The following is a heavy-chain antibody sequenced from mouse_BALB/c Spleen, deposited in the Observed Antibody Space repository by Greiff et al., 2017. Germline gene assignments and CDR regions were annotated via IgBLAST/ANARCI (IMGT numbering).Heavy chain of an antibody. V-gene: IGHV1-54*01. CDR2: INPGSGGT. Sequence: VQLQQSGAELVRPGTSVKVSCKASGYAFTNYLIEWVKQRPGQGLEWIGVINPGSGGTNYNEKFKGKATLTADKSSSTAYMQLSSLTSDDSAVYFCARSTMITTWYFDYWGQGTTLTVSS. CDR3: ARSTMITTWYFDY. CDR1: GYAFTNYL. J-gene: IGHJ2*01. D-gene: IGHD2-4*01.